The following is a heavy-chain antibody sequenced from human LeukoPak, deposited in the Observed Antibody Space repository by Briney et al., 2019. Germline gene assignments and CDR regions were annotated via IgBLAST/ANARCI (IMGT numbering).Heavy chain of an antibody. J-gene: IGHJ4*02. Sequence: GALRLSCAASGFTFSSYAMSWVRQAPGKGLEWVSAISGSGGSTYYADSVKGRFTISRDNSKNTLYLQMNSLRAEDTAVYYCAKPPYSSSWFFFDYWGQGTLVTVSS. CDR1: GFTFSSYA. D-gene: IGHD6-13*01. V-gene: IGHV3-23*01. CDR3: AKPPYSSSWFFFDY. CDR2: ISGSGGST.